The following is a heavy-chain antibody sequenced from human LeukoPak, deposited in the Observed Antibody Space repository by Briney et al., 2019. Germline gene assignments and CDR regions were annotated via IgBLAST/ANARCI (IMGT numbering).Heavy chain of an antibody. CDR3: ASSPDSSGYYYYFDY. V-gene: IGHV3-30-3*01. CDR1: GFTFSRSA. J-gene: IGHJ4*02. CDR2: ISYGGNNQ. Sequence: PGRSLRLSCGAPGFTFSRSAMNWVRQAPGQGLEWVAIISYGGNNQYYAESVKGRFTISRDNTKNTVYLQMNSLRPEDTAVYYCASSPDSSGYYYYFDYWGQGALVTVSS. D-gene: IGHD3-22*01.